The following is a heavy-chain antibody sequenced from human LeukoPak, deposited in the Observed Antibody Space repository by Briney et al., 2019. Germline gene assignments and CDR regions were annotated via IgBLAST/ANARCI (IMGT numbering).Heavy chain of an antibody. D-gene: IGHD2-2*01. Sequence: GGSLRLSCAASGFTFSSYSMNWVRQAPGKGLEWVSSISSSSSYIYYADSVKGRFTISRDNAKNSLYLQMNSLRAEDTAVYYCAREGYCSGTSCPIDYWGQGTLVTVSS. CDR2: ISSSSSYI. V-gene: IGHV3-21*01. CDR3: AREGYCSGTSCPIDY. J-gene: IGHJ4*02. CDR1: GFTFSSYS.